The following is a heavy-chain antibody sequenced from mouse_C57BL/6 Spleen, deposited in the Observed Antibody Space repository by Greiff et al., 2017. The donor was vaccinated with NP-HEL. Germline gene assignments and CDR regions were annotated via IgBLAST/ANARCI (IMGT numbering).Heavy chain of an antibody. CDR3: ARAASSGPWFAY. D-gene: IGHD3-2*02. CDR2: IYPSDSET. V-gene: IGHV1-61*01. CDR1: GYTFTSYW. J-gene: IGHJ3*01. Sequence: QVQLQQPGAELVRPGSSVKLSCKASGYTFTSYWMDWVKQRPGQGLEWIGNIYPSDSETHYNQKFKDKATLTVDKSSSTAYMQLSSLTSEDSAVYYCARAASSGPWFAYWGQGTLVTVSA.